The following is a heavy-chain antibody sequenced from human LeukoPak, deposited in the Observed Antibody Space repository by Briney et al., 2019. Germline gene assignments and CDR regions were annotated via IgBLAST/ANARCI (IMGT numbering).Heavy chain of an antibody. CDR2: ISYDGSNK. V-gene: IGHV3-30*18. J-gene: IGHJ5*02. D-gene: IGHD3-22*01. CDR3: AKDWRYYYDSSGYYFNWFDP. Sequence: GGSLRLSCAASGFTFSSYGMHWVRQPPGKGLEWVAVISYDGSNKYYADSVKGRFTISRDNSKNTLYLQMNSLRAEDTAVYYCAKDWRYYYDSSGYYFNWFDPWGQGTLVTVSS. CDR1: GFTFSSYG.